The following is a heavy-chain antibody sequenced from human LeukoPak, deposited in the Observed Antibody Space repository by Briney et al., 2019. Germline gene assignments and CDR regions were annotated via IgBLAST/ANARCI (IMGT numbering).Heavy chain of an antibody. CDR3: ARRGQLWFFR. CDR2: INHSGST. V-gene: IGHV4-34*01. D-gene: IGHD5-18*01. CDR1: GGSFSGYY. J-gene: IGHJ4*02. Sequence: SETLSLTCAVYGGSFSGYYWSWIRHPPGKGLEWIGEINHSGSTNYNPSLKSRVTISVDTSKNQFSLNLSSVTAADTAVYYCARRGQLWFFRWGQGTLVTVSS.